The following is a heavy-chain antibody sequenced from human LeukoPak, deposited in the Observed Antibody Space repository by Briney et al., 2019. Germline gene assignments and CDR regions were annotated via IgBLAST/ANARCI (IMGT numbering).Heavy chain of an antibody. CDR1: GYTFTSYY. D-gene: IGHD1-1*01. V-gene: IGHV1-46*01. CDR2: INPSGGST. J-gene: IGHJ5*02. CDR3: ARAPSVGANAHNWFDP. Sequence: ASVKVSCKASGYTFTSYYMHWVRQAPGQGLEGMGIINPSGGSTSYAQKFQGRVTMTRDTSTSTVYMELSSLRSEDTAVYYCARAPSVGANAHNWFDPWGQGTLVTVSS.